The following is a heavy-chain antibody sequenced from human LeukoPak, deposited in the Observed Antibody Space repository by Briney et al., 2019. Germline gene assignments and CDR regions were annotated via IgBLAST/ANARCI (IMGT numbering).Heavy chain of an antibody. CDR2: ISYDGSNK. D-gene: IGHD3-10*01. V-gene: IGHV3-30-3*01. J-gene: IGHJ4*02. Sequence: QSGGSLRLSCAASGFTFSSYAMHWVRQAPGKGLEWVAVISYDGSNKYYADSVKGRFTISRDNAKNSLYLQMNSLRAEDTAVYYCARDPKTRSNYYGSERDDYWGQGTLVTDSS. CDR3: ARDPKTRSNYYGSERDDY. CDR1: GFTFSSYA.